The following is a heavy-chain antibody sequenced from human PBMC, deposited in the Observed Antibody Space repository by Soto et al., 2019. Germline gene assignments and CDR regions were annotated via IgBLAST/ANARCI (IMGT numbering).Heavy chain of an antibody. J-gene: IGHJ5*02. D-gene: IGHD5-12*01. Sequence: SQTLSLTCAISGDSVSSNTASWNWIRQSPSRGLEWLGRTYFRSKWYNDYAGSVKSRIIINPDTSNNQFSLQLNSVTPEETAVYFCAKGDNLGPKTGYAFDPWGQGIMVTVS. V-gene: IGHV6-1*01. CDR1: GDSVSSNTAS. CDR3: AKGDNLGPKTGYAFDP. CDR2: TYFRSKWYN.